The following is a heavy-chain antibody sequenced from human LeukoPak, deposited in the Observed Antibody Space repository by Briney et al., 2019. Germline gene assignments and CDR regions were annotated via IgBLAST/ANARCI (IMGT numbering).Heavy chain of an antibody. CDR2: ISGSGGST. Sequence: PGGSLRPSCAASGFTFSSYAMSWVRQAPGKGLEWVSAISGSGGSTYYADSVKGRFTISRDNSKNTLYLQMNSLRAEDMAVYYCAKFYDFWSGDNWFDPWGQGTLVTVSS. CDR1: GFTFSSYA. D-gene: IGHD3-3*01. J-gene: IGHJ5*02. V-gene: IGHV3-23*01. CDR3: AKFYDFWSGDNWFDP.